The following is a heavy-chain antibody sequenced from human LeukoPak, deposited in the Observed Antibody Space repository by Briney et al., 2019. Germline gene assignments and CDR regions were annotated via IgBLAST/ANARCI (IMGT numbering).Heavy chain of an antibody. CDR1: GYPLRSYD. V-gene: IGHV1-18*01. D-gene: IGHD3-10*01. CDR3: ARGVRGVTLDY. Sequence: GAVMVPCKAFGYPLRSYDFNSGGPEAGPWVEGMGWTTYYNNNKNYAQKLQGRVRVTTDTSTSTAYMELRGLRSDDTAVYYCARGVRGVTLDYWGQGTPVTVS. CDR2: TTYYNNNK. J-gene: IGHJ4*02.